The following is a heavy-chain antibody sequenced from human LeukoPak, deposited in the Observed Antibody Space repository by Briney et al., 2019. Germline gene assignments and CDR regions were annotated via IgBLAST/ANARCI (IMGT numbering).Heavy chain of an antibody. D-gene: IGHD6-13*01. CDR1: GGSISSYS. CDR3: AKEGYSSSFDY. CDR2: ISYTGST. J-gene: IGHJ4*02. V-gene: IGHV4-59*01. Sequence: SETLSLTCTVSGGSISSYSWSWLRQSPGKGLDWIGYISYTGSTNYNPSLKSRVTISVDTSKNQFSLQLSSVTAADTAVYYCAKEGYSSSFDYWGQGTLVTVSS.